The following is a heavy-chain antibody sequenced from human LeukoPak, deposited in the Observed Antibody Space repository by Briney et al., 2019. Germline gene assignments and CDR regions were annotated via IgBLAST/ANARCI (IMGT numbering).Heavy chain of an antibody. V-gene: IGHV3-9*01. J-gene: IGHJ3*02. CDR3: AKDTYDSSGYYYRTGAFDI. CDR2: ISWNSGSI. CDR1: GFTFDDYA. D-gene: IGHD3-22*01. Sequence: GGSLRLSCAASGFTFDDYAMHWVRRAPGKGLGWVSGISWNSGSIGYADSVKGRFTISRDNAKNSLYLQMNSLRAEDTALYYCAKDTYDSSGYYYRTGAFDIWGQGTMVTVSS.